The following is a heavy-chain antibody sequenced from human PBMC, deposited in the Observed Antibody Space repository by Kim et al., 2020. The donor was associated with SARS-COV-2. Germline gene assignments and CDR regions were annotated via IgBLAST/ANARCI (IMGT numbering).Heavy chain of an antibody. CDR2: ISYDGSNK. V-gene: IGHV3-30*18. D-gene: IGHD2-15*01. Sequence: GGSLRLSCAASGFTFSSYGMHWVRQAPGKGLEWVAVISYDGSNKYYADSVKGRFTISRDNSKNTLYLQMNSLRAEDTAVYYCAKDYGGRTGFDYWGQGTLVTVSS. CDR1: GFTFSSYG. J-gene: IGHJ4*02. CDR3: AKDYGGRTGFDY.